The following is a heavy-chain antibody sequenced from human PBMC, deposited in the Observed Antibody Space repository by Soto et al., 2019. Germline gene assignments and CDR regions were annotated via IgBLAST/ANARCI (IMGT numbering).Heavy chain of an antibody. CDR3: ARGQEGVVATH. D-gene: IGHD5-12*01. CDR2: VKDGGHT. CDR1: GGSLSGYY. Sequence: QVQLQQWGAGLLKPSETLSLNCAVTGGSLSGYYWGWIRQPPGKGLGWIGEVKDGGHTNYSPSLRGRVTISSDTSNNQYSLGLNSVTAADTGVYYCARGQEGVVATHWDQGSLVTVSS. J-gene: IGHJ4*02. V-gene: IGHV4-34*01.